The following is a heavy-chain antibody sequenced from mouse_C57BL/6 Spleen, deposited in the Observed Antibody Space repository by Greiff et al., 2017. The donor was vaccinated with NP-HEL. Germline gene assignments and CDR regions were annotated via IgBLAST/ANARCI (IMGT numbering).Heavy chain of an antibody. J-gene: IGHJ1*03. CDR2: ISYSGST. D-gene: IGHD1-1*01. CDR3: ARALNYYGSSRGYFDV. Sequence: ESGPGMVKPSQSLSLTCTVTGYSITSGYDWHWIRHFPGNKLEWMGYISYSGSTNYNPSLKSRISITHDTSKNHFFLKLNSVTTEDTATYYCARALNYYGSSRGYFDVWGTGTTVTVSS. CDR1: GYSITSGYD. V-gene: IGHV3-1*01.